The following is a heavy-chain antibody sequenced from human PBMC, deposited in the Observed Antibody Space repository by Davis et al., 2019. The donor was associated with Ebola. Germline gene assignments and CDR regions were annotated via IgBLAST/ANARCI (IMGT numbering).Heavy chain of an antibody. CDR3: ARFLEWKADY. D-gene: IGHD3-3*01. J-gene: IGHJ4*02. Sequence: GESLKISCKGSGYTFTSSWIAWVRQMPGRGLEWMGIIYPGNSDTRYRPSFQGQVTISADKSITTAYLQWSSLKASDTAMYYCARFLEWKADYWGQGTLVTVSS. CDR2: IYPGNSDT. CDR1: GYTFTSSW. V-gene: IGHV5-51*01.